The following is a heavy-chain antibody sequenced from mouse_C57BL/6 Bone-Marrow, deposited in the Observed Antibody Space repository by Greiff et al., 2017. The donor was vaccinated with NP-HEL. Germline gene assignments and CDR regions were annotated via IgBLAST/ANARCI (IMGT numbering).Heavy chain of an antibody. D-gene: IGHD3-3*01. J-gene: IGHJ4*01. CDR2: IYPSDSET. CDR1: GYTFTSYW. Sequence: QVQLQQPGAELVRPGSSVKLSCKASGYTFTSYWMDWVKQRPGQGLEWIGNIYPSDSETHYNQKFKDKATLTVDKSSSTAYMQLSSLTSEDSAVYYCARSRGTRYYAMDYWGQGTSVTVSS. V-gene: IGHV1-61*01. CDR3: ARSRGTRYYAMDY.